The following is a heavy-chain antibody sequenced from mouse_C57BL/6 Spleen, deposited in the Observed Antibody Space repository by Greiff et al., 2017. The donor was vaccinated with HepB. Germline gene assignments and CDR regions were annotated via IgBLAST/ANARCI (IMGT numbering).Heavy chain of an antibody. Sequence: QVQLKQSGAELVKPGASVKLSCKASGYTFTSYWMHWVKQRPGRGLEWIGRIDPNSGGTKYNEKFKSKATLTVDKPSSTAYMQRSSLTSEDSAVYYCARSRAVVATDAMDYWGQGTSVTVSS. V-gene: IGHV1-72*01. J-gene: IGHJ4*01. CDR1: GYTFTSYW. CDR2: IDPNSGGT. CDR3: ARSRAVVATDAMDY. D-gene: IGHD1-1*01.